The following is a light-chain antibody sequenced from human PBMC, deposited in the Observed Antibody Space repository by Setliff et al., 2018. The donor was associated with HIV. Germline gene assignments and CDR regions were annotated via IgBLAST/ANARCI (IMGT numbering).Light chain of an antibody. CDR3: SSYTTSSTYV. CDR1: RSDAGGHNY. V-gene: IGLV2-14*01. CDR2: EVN. J-gene: IGLJ1*01. Sequence: QSALAQPASVSGSPGQSITISCTGTRSDAGGHNYVSWYQHHPGKAPRLILSEVNDRPSGVSNRFSGSKSGNTASLTISGLQAEDEADYYCSSYTTSSTYVFGTGTKVTVL.